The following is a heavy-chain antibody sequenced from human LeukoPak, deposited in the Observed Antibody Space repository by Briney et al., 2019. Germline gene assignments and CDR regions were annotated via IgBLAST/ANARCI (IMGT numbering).Heavy chain of an antibody. D-gene: IGHD7-27*01. J-gene: IGHJ5*01. V-gene: IGHV3-7*04. CDR1: GFTFSAYW. Sequence: SGGSLRLSCAASGFTFSAYWMTWVRQARGRGLEWVANIRDDGSEEYYGDSVRGRFTISRDNAKNSVDLQMHSLRVEDTAVYYCARVLGLKGFDSWGQGTLVTVSS. CDR3: ARVLGLKGFDS. CDR2: IRDDGSEE.